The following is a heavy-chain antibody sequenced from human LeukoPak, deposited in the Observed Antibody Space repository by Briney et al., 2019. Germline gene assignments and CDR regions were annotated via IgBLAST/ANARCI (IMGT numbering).Heavy chain of an antibody. J-gene: IGHJ3*02. CDR1: GFTFSSYS. D-gene: IGHD3-16*02. CDR3: ARVLRQYDYVWGSYRNDAFDI. CDR2: ISSSSSYI. Sequence: GGSLRLSCAGSGFTFSSYSMNWVRQAPGKGLEWVSSISSSSSYIYYADSVKGRFTISRDNAKNSLYLQMNSLRAEDTAVYYCARVLRQYDYVWGSYRNDAFDIWGQGTMVTVSS. V-gene: IGHV3-21*01.